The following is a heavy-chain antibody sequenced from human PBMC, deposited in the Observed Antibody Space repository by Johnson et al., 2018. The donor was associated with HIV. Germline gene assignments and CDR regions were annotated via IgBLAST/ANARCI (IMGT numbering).Heavy chain of an antibody. CDR2: IGTAGDT. CDR1: GFTFSSYD. V-gene: IGHV3-13*01. Sequence: VQLVESGGGLVQPGGSLRLSCAASGFTFSSYDMHWVRQATGKGLEWVSAIGTAGDTYYPGSVKGRFTISRENAKNSLYLQMNSLRAEDTAVYYCARPIARVASDIWGQGTMVTVSS. J-gene: IGHJ3*02. D-gene: IGHD6-13*01. CDR3: ARPIARVASDI.